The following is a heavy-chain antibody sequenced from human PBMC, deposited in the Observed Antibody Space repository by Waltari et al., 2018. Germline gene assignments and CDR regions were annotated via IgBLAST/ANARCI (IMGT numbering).Heavy chain of an antibody. J-gene: IGHJ3*02. CDR2: IYHSGST. CDR3: ARPWSAAGPGAFDI. D-gene: IGHD6-13*01. Sequence: QVQLQESGPGLVKPSETLSLTCALSGYSIFSISYWGWFRQPPGKGLEWIGSIYHSGSTNYNPSLKSRVTISVDTSKNQFSLKLSSVTAADTAVYYCARPWSAAGPGAFDIWGQGTMVTVSS. V-gene: IGHV4-38-2*01. CDR1: GYSIFSISY.